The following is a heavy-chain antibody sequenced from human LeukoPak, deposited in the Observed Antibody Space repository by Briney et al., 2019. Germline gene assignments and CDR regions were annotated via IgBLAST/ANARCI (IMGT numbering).Heavy chain of an antibody. CDR2: IYYSGST. Sequence: SETLSLTCTVSGGSISSYYWSWIRQPPGEGLEWIGFIYYSGSTNYNPSLKSRVTISVDTSKNQFSLDLSSVTAADTAVYYCAREGPYSYGSFDSWGQGTLVTVSS. V-gene: IGHV4-59*01. J-gene: IGHJ4*02. D-gene: IGHD5-18*01. CDR3: AREGPYSYGSFDS. CDR1: GGSISSYY.